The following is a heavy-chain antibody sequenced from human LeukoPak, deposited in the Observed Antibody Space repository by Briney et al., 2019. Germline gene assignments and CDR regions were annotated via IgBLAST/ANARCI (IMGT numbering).Heavy chain of an antibody. D-gene: IGHD3-22*01. CDR2: INPNSGGT. J-gene: IGHJ4*02. CDR1: GYTFTDYY. CDR3: ARFRDYDSSGYYLDY. V-gene: IGHV1-2*02. Sequence: ASVKVSCKTSGYTFTDYYMHWVRQAPGQGLEWMGWINPNSGGTNYAQKFYARVTMTRDTSISTAYMELSRLRSDDTAVYYCARFRDYDSSGYYLDYWGQGTLVTVSS.